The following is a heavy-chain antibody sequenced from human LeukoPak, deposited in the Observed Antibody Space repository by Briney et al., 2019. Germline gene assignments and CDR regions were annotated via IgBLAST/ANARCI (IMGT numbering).Heavy chain of an antibody. CDR1: GFTFSDYA. J-gene: IGHJ4*02. D-gene: IGHD5-18*01. CDR2: ISGFGDTT. CDR3: ARADVNTACSDF. V-gene: IGHV3-23*01. Sequence: GGSLRLSCAASGFTFSDYAMTWVRQAPGRGLEWVSAISGFGDTTYHADSVRGRFTISRDNSRNMMYLQMTGLSVEDTAVYFCARADVNTACSDFWGQGTLVTVSS.